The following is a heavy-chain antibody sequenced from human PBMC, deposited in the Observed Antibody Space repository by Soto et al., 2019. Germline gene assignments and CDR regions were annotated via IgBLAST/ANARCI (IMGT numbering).Heavy chain of an antibody. CDR1: GYTFTSYG. CDR3: ARGRDVDY. J-gene: IGHJ4*02. V-gene: IGHV1-18*01. Sequence: QVHLVQSGAEVKKPGASVKVSCKGSGYTFTSYGITWVRQAPGQGLEWMGWISAHNGNTDYAQKLQGRVTVTIDTSTSTAYMELRRLRSDDTTVYYCARGRDVDYWGQGDRVTVSS. CDR2: ISAHNGNT.